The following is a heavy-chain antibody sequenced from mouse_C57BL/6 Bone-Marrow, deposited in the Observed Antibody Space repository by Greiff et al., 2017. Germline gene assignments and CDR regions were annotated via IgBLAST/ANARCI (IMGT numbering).Heavy chain of an antibody. J-gene: IGHJ4*01. Sequence: EVKLVESGGGLVKPGGSLKLSCAASGFTFSDYGMHWVRQAPEKGLEWVAYISSGSSTIYYADTVKGRFTISSDNAKHTLFLQMTSLRSEYTAMYYCATYGSLYYYAMDYWGQGTSVTVSS. CDR2: ISSGSSTI. D-gene: IGHD1-1*01. V-gene: IGHV5-17*01. CDR1: GFTFSDYG. CDR3: ATYGSLYYYAMDY.